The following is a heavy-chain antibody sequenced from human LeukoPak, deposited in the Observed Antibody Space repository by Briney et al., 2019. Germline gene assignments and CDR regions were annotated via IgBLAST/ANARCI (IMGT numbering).Heavy chain of an antibody. CDR2: IIPIFGTA. D-gene: IGHD3-22*01. Sequence: SVKVSCKASGGTFSSYAISWVRQAPGQGLEWMGGIIPIFGTANYAQKFQGRVTITADESTSTAYMELSSLRSEDTAVYYCARAYYESSAYRHAVYFDYWGQGTLVTVSS. V-gene: IGHV1-69*01. CDR1: GGTFSSYA. J-gene: IGHJ4*02. CDR3: ARAYYESSAYRHAVYFDY.